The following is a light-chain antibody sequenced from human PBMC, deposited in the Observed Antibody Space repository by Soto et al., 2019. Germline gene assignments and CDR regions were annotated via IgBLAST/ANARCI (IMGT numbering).Light chain of an antibody. CDR2: DVS. Sequence: QSALTQPASVSGSPGQSITISCTGTSSDVGGYNYVSWYQQHPGKAPKVMIYDVSNRPSGVSNRFSGSKSGNTASLTISGLQAEDDADYYCSSYTSTSTLYVFGTGTELTVL. V-gene: IGLV2-14*01. CDR1: SSDVGGYNY. CDR3: SSYTSTSTLYV. J-gene: IGLJ1*01.